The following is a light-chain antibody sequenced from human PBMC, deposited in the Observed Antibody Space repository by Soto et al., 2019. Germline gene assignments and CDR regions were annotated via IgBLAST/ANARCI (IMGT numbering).Light chain of an antibody. CDR3: SSYRTGSRV. V-gene: IGLV2-14*01. CDR2: EVS. Sequence: QSALTQPASVSGSPGQSITISCTGTNNDVGAYTYVSWYQQHPGNAPRLIIYEVSDRPSGVSNRFSGSKSGNTASLVISGLRAEDEADYYCSSYRTGSRVFGGGTQLTVL. CDR1: NNDVGAYTY. J-gene: IGLJ2*01.